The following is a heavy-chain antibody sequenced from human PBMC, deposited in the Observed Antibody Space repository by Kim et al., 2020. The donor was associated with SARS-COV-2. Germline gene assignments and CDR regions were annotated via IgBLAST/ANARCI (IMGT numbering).Heavy chain of an antibody. J-gene: IGHJ4*02. CDR2: ISWNSGSI. V-gene: IGHV3-9*01. D-gene: IGHD3-22*01. CDR1: GFTFDDYA. CDR3: AKVNSASVYYDSSGYSTDYFDC. Sequence: GGSLRLSCAASGFTFDDYAMHWVRQAPGKGLEWVSGISWNSGSIGYADSVKGRFTISRDNAKNSLYLQMNSLRAEDTALYYCAKVNSASVYYDSSGYSTDYFDCWGQGPLVTVSS.